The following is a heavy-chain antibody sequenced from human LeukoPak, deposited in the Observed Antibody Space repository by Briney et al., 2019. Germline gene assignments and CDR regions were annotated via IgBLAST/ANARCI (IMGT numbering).Heavy chain of an antibody. V-gene: IGHV7-4-1*02. D-gene: IGHD3-22*01. J-gene: IGHJ6*02. Sequence: APVKVSCKASGYTFTMYAMNWVRQAPGQGLEWMGWINTNTGNPTYAQGLTGRCVFSLDTSVSTAYLQISSLKAEDTAVYYCARLGLRPPYYDSSGYPKDYYYYGMDVWGQGTTVTVSS. CDR1: GYTFTMYA. CDR3: ARLGLRPPYYDSSGYPKDYYYYGMDV. CDR2: INTNTGNP.